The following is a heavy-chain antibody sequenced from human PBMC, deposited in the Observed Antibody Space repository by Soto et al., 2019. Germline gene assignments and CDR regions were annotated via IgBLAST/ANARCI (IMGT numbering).Heavy chain of an antibody. CDR3: ARGAAAAENYFDY. D-gene: IGHD6-13*01. J-gene: IGHJ4*02. CDR1: GYTFTGYY. V-gene: IGHV1-2*02. Sequence: ASVKVSCKASGYTFTGYYMHWVRQAPGQGLEWMGWINPNSGGTNYAQKFQGRVTMTRDTSISTAYMELSRLRSDDTAVYYCARGAAAAENYFDYWGQGTLVTVSS. CDR2: INPNSGGT.